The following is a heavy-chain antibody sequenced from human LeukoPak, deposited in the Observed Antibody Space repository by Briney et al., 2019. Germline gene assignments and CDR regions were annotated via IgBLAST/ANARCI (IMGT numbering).Heavy chain of an antibody. D-gene: IGHD6-19*01. CDR1: GYTFTSYA. CDR2: INAGNGNA. CDR3: ARDRGLSSGWKICYYGMDV. V-gene: IGHV1-3*01. Sequence: ASVKVSCKASGYTFTSYAMHWVRQAPGQRLEWMGWINAGNGNAKYSQKFQGRVTITRDTSASTAYMELSSLRSEDTAVYYCARDRGLSSGWKICYYGMDVWGQGTTVTVSS. J-gene: IGHJ6*02.